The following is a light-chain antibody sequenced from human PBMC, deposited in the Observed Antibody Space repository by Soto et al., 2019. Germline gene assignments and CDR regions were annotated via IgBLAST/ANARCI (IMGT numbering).Light chain of an antibody. CDR3: HQYGLSPPYT. V-gene: IGKV3-20*01. Sequence: EIVLTQSPGTLSLSPGARATLSCRASQSVDRNYLAWYQHKPGQAPRLLIYGASTRATGSPDRFSGSGSGTYFTITISRLEPEDFAVYYWHQYGLSPPYTFGPWTKVDIK. J-gene: IGKJ3*01. CDR2: GAS. CDR1: QSVDRNY.